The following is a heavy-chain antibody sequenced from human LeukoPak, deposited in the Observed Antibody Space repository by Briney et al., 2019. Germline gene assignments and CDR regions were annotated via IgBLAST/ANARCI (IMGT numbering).Heavy chain of an antibody. Sequence: GGSLRLSCAASGFTVSNNYMSWVRQAPGKGLEWVSVIYSGGSTYYADSVKGRFTISRDNSKNTLYLQMNSLRAEDTAVYYCARDWYYYDSSGSAKVIWGQGTLVTVSS. D-gene: IGHD3-22*01. CDR2: IYSGGST. J-gene: IGHJ4*02. V-gene: IGHV3-53*01. CDR3: ARDWYYYDSSGSAKVI. CDR1: GFTVSNNY.